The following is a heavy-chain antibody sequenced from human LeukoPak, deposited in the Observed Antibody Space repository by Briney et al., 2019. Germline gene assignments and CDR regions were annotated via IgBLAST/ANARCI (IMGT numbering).Heavy chain of an antibody. CDR1: GYTFTSYG. D-gene: IGHD2-21*01. CDR2: ISPYNGNT. CDR3: ARDNPTLTHGLLLH. Sequence: ASVKVSCKASGYTFTSYGISWVRQAPGQGPEWMGWISPYNGNTKYAQKLQGRVTMTTDTSTSTAYMELRSLSSDDTAVYYCARDNPTLTHGLLLHWGQGTLVTVSS. V-gene: IGHV1-18*01. J-gene: IGHJ4*02.